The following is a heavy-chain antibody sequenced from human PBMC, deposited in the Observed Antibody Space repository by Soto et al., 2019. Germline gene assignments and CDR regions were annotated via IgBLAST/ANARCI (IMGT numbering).Heavy chain of an antibody. CDR1: GYTFTSYG. CDR3: ARDLITIFGVVIIPPGFYYGMDG. Sequence: VEVSCKASGYTFTSYGNSWVRPAPGQGLEWMGSISAYNVKTNYAQKLQGRVTMTTDTSTSRGFMELRSLRSDDTAVYYCARDLITIFGVVIIPPGFYYGMDGWGQGTTVTVS. D-gene: IGHD3-3*01. V-gene: IGHV1-18*04. J-gene: IGHJ6*02. CDR2: ISAYNVKT.